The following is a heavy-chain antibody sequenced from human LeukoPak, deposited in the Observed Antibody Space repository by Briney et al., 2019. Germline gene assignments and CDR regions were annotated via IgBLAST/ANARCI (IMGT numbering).Heavy chain of an antibody. CDR1: GGTFSSYA. Sequence: ASVKVSCKASGGTFSSYAISWVRQAPGQGLEWMGGIIPIFGTANYAQKFQGRVTITADESTSTAYMELSSLRSEDTAVYYCARVIAARERYYYYYYMDVWGKGTTVTVSS. D-gene: IGHD6-6*01. J-gene: IGHJ6*03. V-gene: IGHV1-69*01. CDR3: ARVIAARERYYYYYYMDV. CDR2: IIPIFGTA.